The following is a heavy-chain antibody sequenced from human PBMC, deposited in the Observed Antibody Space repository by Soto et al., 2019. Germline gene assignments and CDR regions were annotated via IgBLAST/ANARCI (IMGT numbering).Heavy chain of an antibody. V-gene: IGHV4-30-4*01. J-gene: IGHJ4*02. CDR1: GGSISSGDYY. Sequence: PSETLSLTCTVSGGSISSGDYYWSWIRQPPGKGLEWIGFIYYSGSTYYNPSLKSRVTISVDTSKNQFSLKLSSVTAADTAVYYCARERADGGKIYWGQGTLVTVSS. D-gene: IGHD2-15*01. CDR2: IYYSGST. CDR3: ARERADGGKIY.